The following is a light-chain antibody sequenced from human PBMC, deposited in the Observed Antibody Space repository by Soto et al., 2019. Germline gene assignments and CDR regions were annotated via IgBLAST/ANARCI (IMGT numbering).Light chain of an antibody. J-gene: IGKJ1*01. V-gene: IGKV3-20*01. CDR1: QSVSSNY. CDR2: GAS. Sequence: EILLTQTPGTLSFYPGERATLDWRASQSVSSNYLAWYQQKPGQAPRLLIYGASNRATGIPDRFRGSGSGTDFTLTISRLEPEDFAVYYSQQYGSSGTFGQGTKVDIK. CDR3: QQYGSSGT.